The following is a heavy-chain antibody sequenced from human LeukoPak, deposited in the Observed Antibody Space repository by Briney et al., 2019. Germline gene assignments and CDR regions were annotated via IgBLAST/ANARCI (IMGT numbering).Heavy chain of an antibody. D-gene: IGHD3-22*01. CDR2: ISSSGSSI. J-gene: IGHJ3*02. CDR3: ARADYYDSSGYYHAAFDI. Sequence: GGSLRLSCADSGFTFSDYYMSWIRQALGKGLEWVSYISSSGSSIYYADSVKGRFTISRDNAKNSLYLQMNSLRAEDTAVYYCARADYYDSSGYYHAAFDIWGQGTMVTVSS. V-gene: IGHV3-11*01. CDR1: GFTFSDYY.